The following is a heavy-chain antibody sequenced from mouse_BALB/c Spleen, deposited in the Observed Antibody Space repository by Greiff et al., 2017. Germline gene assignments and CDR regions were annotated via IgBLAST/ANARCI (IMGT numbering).Heavy chain of an antibody. V-gene: IGHV5-12-1*01. CDR2: ISSGGST. CDR3: ARQGDYAWFAY. D-gene: IGHD2-4*01. J-gene: IGHJ3*01. Sequence: EVQLVESGGGLVKPGGSLKLSCAASGFTFSSYAMSWVRQTPEKRLEWVASISSGGSTYYPDTVKGRFTISRDNAKNTLYLQMSSLKSEDTAMYYCARQGDYAWFAYWGQGTLVTVSA. CDR1: GFTFSSYA.